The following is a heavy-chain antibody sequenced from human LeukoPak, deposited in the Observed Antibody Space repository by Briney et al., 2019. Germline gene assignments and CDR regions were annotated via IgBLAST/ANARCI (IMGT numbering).Heavy chain of an antibody. V-gene: IGHV4-34*01. CDR2: INHSGST. J-gene: IGHJ5*02. Sequence: SETLSLTCAVYGGSFSGYYWSWIRQPPGKGLEWIGEINHSGSTNYNPSLKSRVTISVDTSKNQFSLKLSSVTAADTAVYYCARVVLAEFDPWGQGTLVTVSS. CDR1: GGSFSGYY. CDR3: ARVVLAEFDP.